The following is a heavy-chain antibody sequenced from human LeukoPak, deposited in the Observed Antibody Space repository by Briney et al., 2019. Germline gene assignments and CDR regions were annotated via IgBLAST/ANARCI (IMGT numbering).Heavy chain of an antibody. V-gene: IGHV4-39*07. CDR2: IYYSGST. Sequence: PSETLSLTCTVSGGTISSSSYYWGWIRQPKGKGLEWIGSIYYSGSTYYNPSLKSRGTISGATSKLQFSLKLSSVTAADTAVYYCARGQTYYYDSSCYYYFDYWGQGTLVTVSS. D-gene: IGHD3-22*01. J-gene: IGHJ4*02. CDR1: GGTISSSSYY. CDR3: ARGQTYYYDSSCYYYFDY.